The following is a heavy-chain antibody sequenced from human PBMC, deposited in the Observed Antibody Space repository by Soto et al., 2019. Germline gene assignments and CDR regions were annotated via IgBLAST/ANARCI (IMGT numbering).Heavy chain of an antibody. CDR3: APDNDQQQLGRNYYYGIDV. J-gene: IGHJ6*02. D-gene: IGHD1-1*01. CDR1: GGTFGNSA. CDR2: SIPIFPTP. Sequence: QVQLVQSGAEVKKPGSSVTVSCKASGGTFGNSAISWVRQAPGQGLEWLGGSIPIFPTPDYGQKFQGRVTITSDESTTTAYIELTRLRFEDTAVYYCAPDNDQQQLGRNYYYGIDVWGQGTTVTGCS. V-gene: IGHV1-69*05.